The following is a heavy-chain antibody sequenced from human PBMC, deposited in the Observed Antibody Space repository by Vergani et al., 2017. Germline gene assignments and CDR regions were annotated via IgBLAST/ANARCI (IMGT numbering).Heavy chain of an antibody. CDR1: GFTFSSYG. D-gene: IGHD3-22*01. CDR2: LYFDESKK. J-gene: IGHJ4*02. CDR3: ARLSYDTTPYLQGGYDC. V-gene: IGHV3-33*01. Sequence: QLVESGGGVAQPGRSLRLSCATSGFTFSSYGMHWVRQAPGKGLEWVAVLYFDESKKFYADSVRGRFTISRDISKNMLYLQMNSLRAEDTAVYYCARLSYDTTPYLQGGYDCWGQGTLVSVSS.